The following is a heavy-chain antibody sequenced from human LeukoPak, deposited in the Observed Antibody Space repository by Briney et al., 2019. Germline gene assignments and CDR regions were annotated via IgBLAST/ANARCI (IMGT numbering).Heavy chain of an antibody. Sequence: SVKVSCKASGGTFSSYAISWVRQAPGQGLEWMGGIIPIFGTANYAQKFQGRVTMTRDMSTSTVYMELSSLRSDDTAVYYCASSGGYYYGSGSYYNYDYWGQGTLVTVSS. CDR1: GGTFSSYA. CDR2: IIPIFGTA. D-gene: IGHD3-10*01. J-gene: IGHJ4*02. V-gene: IGHV1-69*05. CDR3: ASSGGYYYGSGSYYNYDY.